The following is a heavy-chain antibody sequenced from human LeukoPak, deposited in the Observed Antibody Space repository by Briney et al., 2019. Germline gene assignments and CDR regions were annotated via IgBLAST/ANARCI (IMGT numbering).Heavy chain of an antibody. Sequence: GGSLRLACAGSGFTFSSYEMNWVRQAPGKGLEWISYISHGDMTTYYADSVKGRFTISRDDAKNSLYLQMNSLRAEDTAVYYCARDRARTNYDILARPDYWGQGTLVTVSS. D-gene: IGHD3-9*01. CDR1: GFTFSSYE. V-gene: IGHV3-48*03. J-gene: IGHJ4*02. CDR2: ISHGDMTT. CDR3: ARDRARTNYDILARPDY.